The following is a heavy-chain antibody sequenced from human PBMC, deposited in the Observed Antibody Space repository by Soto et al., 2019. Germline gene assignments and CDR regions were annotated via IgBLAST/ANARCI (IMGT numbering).Heavy chain of an antibody. CDR1: GFTFSNYA. CDR2: LSGGGGGT. J-gene: IGHJ4*02. V-gene: IGHV3-23*01. CDR3: AKGSKYDILTAYHAFDS. D-gene: IGHD3-9*01. Sequence: EVQLLESGGGLVQPGGSLRLSCSVSGFTFSNYAMTWVRQAPGKGLEWVSSLSGGGGGTHYADSMKGRFTISRDNSKKTLHLEMNRLRADDTAVYYCAKGSKYDILTAYHAFDSWGQGTLVTVSS.